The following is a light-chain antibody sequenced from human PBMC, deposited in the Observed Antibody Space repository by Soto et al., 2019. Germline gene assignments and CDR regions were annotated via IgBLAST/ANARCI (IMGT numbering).Light chain of an antibody. J-gene: IGLJ2*01. CDR1: SSNIGAGYD. V-gene: IGLV1-40*01. CDR3: QSYDSSLSGSVV. CDR2: GNS. Sequence: QSVLTQPPSVSGAPGQRVTISCTGSSSNIGAGYDVHWYQQLPGTAPKLLIYGNSNRPSGVPDRFSGSTSGTSASLAITGLQAEEEADYYCQSYDSSLSGSVVFGGGTKLTVL.